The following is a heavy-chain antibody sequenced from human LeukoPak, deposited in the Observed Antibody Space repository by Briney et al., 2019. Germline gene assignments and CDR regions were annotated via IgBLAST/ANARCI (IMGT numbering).Heavy chain of an antibody. CDR2: INHSGST. CDR1: GGSVSSGSYY. V-gene: IGHV4-39*07. Sequence: SETLSLTCTVSGGSVSSGSYYWSWIRQPPGKGLEWIGEINHSGSTNYNPSLKSRVTISVDTSKNQFSLKLSSVTAADTAVYYCARRVIVGASLVFDYWGQGTLVTVSS. CDR3: ARRVIVGASLVFDY. D-gene: IGHD1-26*01. J-gene: IGHJ4*02.